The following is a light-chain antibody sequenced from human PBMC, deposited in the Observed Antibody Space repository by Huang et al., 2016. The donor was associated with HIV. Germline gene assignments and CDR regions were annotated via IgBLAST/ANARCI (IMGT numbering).Light chain of an antibody. CDR2: WGS. Sequence: DIVMIQSSLSLPVTPGEPASISCRSSQSLLHTNAYNYLDWYLQKPGQSPQLLSYWGSSRASGFPDRFSGGGSGTRFSLNISRVEAEDAGIYYCMEALKTPYTFGQGTKLEIK. CDR3: MEALKTPYT. V-gene: IGKV2-28*01. CDR1: QSLLHTNAYNY. J-gene: IGKJ2*01.